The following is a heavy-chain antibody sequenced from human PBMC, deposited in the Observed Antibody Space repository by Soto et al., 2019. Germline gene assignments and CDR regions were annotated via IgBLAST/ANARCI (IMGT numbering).Heavy chain of an antibody. CDR1: GFTFSSNS. CDR3: ARAGATRRYDAFDI. Sequence: GGSLRLSCAASGFTFSSNSMNWVRQAPGKGLEWVSYISSSSSTIYYADSVKGRFTISRDNAKNSLYLQMNSLRDEDTAVYYCARAGATRRYDAFDIWGQGTMVTVSS. D-gene: IGHD1-26*01. J-gene: IGHJ3*02. CDR2: ISSSSSTI. V-gene: IGHV3-48*02.